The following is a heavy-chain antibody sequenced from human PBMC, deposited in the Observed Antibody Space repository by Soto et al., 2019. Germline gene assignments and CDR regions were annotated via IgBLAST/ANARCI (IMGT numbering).Heavy chain of an antibody. Sequence: SETLSLTCTVSGGSISSSSYYWGWIRQPPGKGLEWIGSIYYSGSTYYNPSLKSRVTISVDTSKNQFSLKLSSVTAADTAVYYCARLPDLDDILTGPSPLYYYYYMDVWGKGTTVTVSS. CDR3: ARLPDLDDILTGPSPLYYYYYMDV. J-gene: IGHJ6*03. V-gene: IGHV4-39*01. CDR2: IYYSGST. CDR1: GGSISSSSYY. D-gene: IGHD3-9*01.